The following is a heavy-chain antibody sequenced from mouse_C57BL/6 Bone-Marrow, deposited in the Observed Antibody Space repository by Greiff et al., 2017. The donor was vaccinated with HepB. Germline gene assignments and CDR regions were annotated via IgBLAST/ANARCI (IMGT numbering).Heavy chain of an antibody. CDR3: ARGYYYGSSPEDY. D-gene: IGHD1-1*01. J-gene: IGHJ4*01. CDR1: GYSFTGYF. Sequence: VQLQQSGPELVKPGDSVKISCKASGYSFTGYFMNWVMQSHGKSLEWIGRINPYNGDTFYNQKFKGKATLTVDKSSSTAHMELRSMTSEDSAVYYCARGYYYGSSPEDYWGQGTSVTVSS. V-gene: IGHV1-20*01. CDR2: INPYNGDT.